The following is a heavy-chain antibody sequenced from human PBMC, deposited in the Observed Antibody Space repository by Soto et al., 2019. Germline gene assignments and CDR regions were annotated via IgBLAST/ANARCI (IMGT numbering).Heavy chain of an antibody. CDR1: GGSISSGGYY. V-gene: IGHV4-31*03. Sequence: PSETLSLTCTVSGGSISSGGYYWSWTRQHPGKGLEWIGYIYYSGSTYYNPSLKSRVTISVDTSKNQFSLKLSSVTAADTAVYYCARDLRLRADSSGYKVYYYYGMDVWGQGTTVTVSS. D-gene: IGHD3-22*01. CDR3: ARDLRLRADSSGYKVYYYYGMDV. J-gene: IGHJ6*02. CDR2: IYYSGST.